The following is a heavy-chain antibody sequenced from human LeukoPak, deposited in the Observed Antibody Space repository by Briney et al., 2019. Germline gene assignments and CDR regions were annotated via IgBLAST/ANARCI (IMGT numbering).Heavy chain of an antibody. CDR1: GYSFTSGHY. Sequence: SETLSLTCSVSGYSFTSGHYWGWIRQPPGKGLEWIGNIYHTGSTHYNPSLKSRVTISVDTSKNQFSLKLSSVTAADTAVYYCARYCSSSSCILRGFDYWGQGTLVTVSS. D-gene: IGHD2-2*01. CDR3: ARYCSSSSCILRGFDY. CDR2: IYHTGST. V-gene: IGHV4-38-2*01. J-gene: IGHJ4*02.